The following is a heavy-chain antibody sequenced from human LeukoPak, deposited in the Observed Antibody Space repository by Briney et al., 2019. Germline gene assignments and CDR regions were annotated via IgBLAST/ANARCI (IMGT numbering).Heavy chain of an antibody. D-gene: IGHD3-10*01. J-gene: IGHJ4*02. V-gene: IGHV3-9*01. CDR2: ISWNSGSI. CDR3: AKDRDYYGSGSPFDY. CDR1: GFTFDDYA. Sequence: PGGSLRLSCAASGFTFDDYAMHWVRQAPGEGQEWVSGISWNSGSIGYADSVKGRFTISRDNAKNSLYLQMNSLRAEDTALYYCAKDRDYYGSGSPFDYWGQGTLVTVSS.